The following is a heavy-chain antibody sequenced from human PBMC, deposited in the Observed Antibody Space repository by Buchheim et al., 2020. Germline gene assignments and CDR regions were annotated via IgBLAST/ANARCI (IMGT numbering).Heavy chain of an antibody. D-gene: IGHD5-18*01. V-gene: IGHV3-74*01. CDR1: GFTFNTYW. CDR3: ARDYVDTYSYYYGMDV. Sequence: EVQLVESGGGLVQPGGALRLSCVASGFTFNTYWMHCVRQVPGKGLVWVSRINSEGNRTSHADSVKGRFTISRDNAKNTLYLQMNSLTVEDTAVYYCARDYVDTYSYYYGMDVWGHGTT. J-gene: IGHJ6*02. CDR2: INSEGNRT.